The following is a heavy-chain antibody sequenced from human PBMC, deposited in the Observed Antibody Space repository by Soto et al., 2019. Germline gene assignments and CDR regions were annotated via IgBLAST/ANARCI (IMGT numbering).Heavy chain of an antibody. CDR1: GYTFTSYG. CDR2: ISAYNGNT. D-gene: IGHD3-10*01. V-gene: IGHV1-18*01. Sequence: QVQLVQSGAEVKKPGASVKVSCKASGYTFTSYGISWVQQAPGQGLEWMGWISAYNGNTNYAQKLQGRVTMTTDTSTSKAYMELRSLRSDDTAVYYCARDGLWFPPGLYKEPKFDYWGQGTLVTVSS. CDR3: ARDGLWFPPGLYKEPKFDY. J-gene: IGHJ4*02.